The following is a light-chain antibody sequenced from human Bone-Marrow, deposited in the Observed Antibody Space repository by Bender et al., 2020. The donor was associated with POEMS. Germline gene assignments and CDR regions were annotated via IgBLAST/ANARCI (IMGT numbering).Light chain of an antibody. J-gene: IGLJ3*02. CDR2: KDT. Sequence: SSELTQPPSVSVSPGQTARITCSGEALAKQFVYWYRQRPGQAPVLVIYKDTKRPSGIPERFSGSESGPTVTLTISGLQSEDEADYYCAVWDDSLNGWVFGGGTKLTVL. V-gene: IGLV3-25*01. CDR1: ALAKQF. CDR3: AVWDDSLNGWV.